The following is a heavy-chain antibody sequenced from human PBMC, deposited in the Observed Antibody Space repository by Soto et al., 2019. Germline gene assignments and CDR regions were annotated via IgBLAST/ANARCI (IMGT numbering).Heavy chain of an antibody. Sequence: LQESGPGLVKPSDTLSLICAVSGYSISSSNWWGWIRQPPGKGLEWIGYIYYSGSTYYNPSLKSRVTMSVAKSKTQFSLKLSSVTAVDTAVYYCARTAPLYCSGGSCYANWFDPWGQGTLVTVSS. CDR1: GYSISSSNW. J-gene: IGHJ5*02. D-gene: IGHD2-15*01. CDR2: IYYSGST. V-gene: IGHV4-28*01. CDR3: ARTAPLYCSGGSCYANWFDP.